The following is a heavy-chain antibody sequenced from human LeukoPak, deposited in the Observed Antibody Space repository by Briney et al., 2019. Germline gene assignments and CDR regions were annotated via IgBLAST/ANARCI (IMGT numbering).Heavy chain of an antibody. CDR3: ARGTRGGYCSSTSCYKFTFDY. CDR2: MNPNSGNT. V-gene: IGHV1-8*01. CDR1: GYTFTGYD. J-gene: IGHJ4*02. D-gene: IGHD2-2*03. Sequence: ASVKVSCKASGYTFTGYDINWVRQATGQGLEWMGWMNPNSGNTGYAQKFQGRVTMTRNTSISTAYMELSSLRSEDTAVYYCARGTRGGYCSSTSCYKFTFDYWGQGTLVTVSS.